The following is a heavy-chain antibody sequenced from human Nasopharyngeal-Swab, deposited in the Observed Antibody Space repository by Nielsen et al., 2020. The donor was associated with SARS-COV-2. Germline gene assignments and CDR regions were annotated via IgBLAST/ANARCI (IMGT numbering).Heavy chain of an antibody. Sequence: WGRQAPGQGLEWMGWINTNTGNPTYAQGFTGRFVFSLDTSVSTAYLQISSLKAEDTAVYYCARGLDDYGGHYYYYYYMDVWGKGTTVTVSS. D-gene: IGHD3-16*01. J-gene: IGHJ6*03. CDR3: ARGLDDYGGHYYYYYYMDV. CDR2: INTNTGNP. V-gene: IGHV7-4-1*02.